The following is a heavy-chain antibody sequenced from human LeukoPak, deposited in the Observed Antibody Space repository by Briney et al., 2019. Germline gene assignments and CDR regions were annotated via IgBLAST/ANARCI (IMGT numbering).Heavy chain of an antibody. D-gene: IGHD1-26*01. V-gene: IGHV3-33*06. CDR1: GFTFSTYA. CDR3: AKGASGSYHTPYDY. J-gene: IGHJ4*02. Sequence: GGSLRLSCAASGFTFSTYAMHWVRQAPGKGLEWVAVIWYDGSNKYYADSVKGRFTISRDDSKNTLFLQMNSLRAEDTAVYSCAKGASGSYHTPYDYWGQGTLVTVSS. CDR2: IWYDGSNK.